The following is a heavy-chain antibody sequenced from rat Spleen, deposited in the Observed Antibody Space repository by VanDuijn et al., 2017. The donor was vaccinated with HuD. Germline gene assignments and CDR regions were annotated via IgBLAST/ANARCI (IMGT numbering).Heavy chain of an antibody. CDR2: IIYDGTRT. Sequence: EVQLVESGGGLVQPGRSLKLSCAASGLSFSNYDMAWVRQAPTKGLEWVATIIYDGTRTFYRDSVKGRFTISRDNAKSTLYLQMDSLRSEDTASYYCARHHYDGYYHGPVLGVMDAWGQGASVTVSS. J-gene: IGHJ4*01. D-gene: IGHD1-12*03. V-gene: IGHV5-29*01. CDR3: ARHHYDGYYHGPVLGVMDA. CDR1: GLSFSNYD.